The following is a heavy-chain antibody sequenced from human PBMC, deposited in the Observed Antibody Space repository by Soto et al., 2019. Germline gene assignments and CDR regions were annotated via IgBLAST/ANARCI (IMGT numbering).Heavy chain of an antibody. CDR3: ARDSNPPFQH. CDR1: GGSISSGGYS. CDR2: IYYSGST. D-gene: IGHD3-3*02. J-gene: IGHJ1*01. V-gene: IGHV4-61*08. Sequence: SETLSLTCAVSGGSISSGGYSWSWIRQPPGKGLEWIGYIYYSGSTNYNPSLKSRVTISVDTSKNQFSLKLSSVTAADTAVYYCARDSNPPFQHWGQGTLVTVSS.